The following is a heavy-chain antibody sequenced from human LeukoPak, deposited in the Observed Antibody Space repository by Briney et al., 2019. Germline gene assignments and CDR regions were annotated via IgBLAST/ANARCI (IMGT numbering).Heavy chain of an antibody. CDR2: IYYSGST. J-gene: IGHJ4*02. V-gene: IGHV4-30-4*02. Sequence: SETLSLTCTVSGGSISSGDYYWSWIRQPPGKGLEWIGYIYYSGSTYYNPSLKSRVTISVDTSKNQFSLKLSSVTAADTAVYYCARIGAYDYGGIRWGQGTLVTVSS. D-gene: IGHD4-23*01. CDR1: GGSISSGDYY. CDR3: ARIGAYDYGGIR.